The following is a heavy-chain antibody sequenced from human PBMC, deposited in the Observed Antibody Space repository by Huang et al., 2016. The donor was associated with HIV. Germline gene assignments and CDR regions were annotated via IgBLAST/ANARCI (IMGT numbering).Heavy chain of an antibody. CDR1: GGSIRSDNYY. CDR2: ICYSGST. Sequence: QLQLQESGPGLVKPSETLSLTCTVSGGSIRSDNYYWGWIRQPPGQGLEWIGSICYSGSTSYTPSLKSRVTITVDTSKNQFSLKMSSVTAADTAVYYCARLPGSITMIRGVITDPYWGQGTLVTVSS. J-gene: IGHJ4*02. CDR3: ARLPGSITMIRGVITDPY. V-gene: IGHV4-39*01. D-gene: IGHD3-10*01.